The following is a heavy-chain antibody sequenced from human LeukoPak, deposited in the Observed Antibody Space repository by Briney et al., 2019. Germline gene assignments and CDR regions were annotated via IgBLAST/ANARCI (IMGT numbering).Heavy chain of an antibody. D-gene: IGHD3-10*01. CDR3: ARQSRDGSKTRGYYFDS. V-gene: IGHV5-51*01. J-gene: IGHJ4*02. CDR2: IYPADSDT. CDR1: GYIFTNYW. Sequence: GESLKISCQVSGYIFTNYWIGWVRPMPGKGLESMGIIYPADSDTTYSPSFEGQVTISADKSIDTVYLQWSSLKASDTATYYCARQSRDGSKTRGYYFDSWGQGTLVTVSS.